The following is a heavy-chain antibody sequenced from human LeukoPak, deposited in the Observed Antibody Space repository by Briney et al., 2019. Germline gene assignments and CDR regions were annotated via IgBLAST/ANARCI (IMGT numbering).Heavy chain of an antibody. V-gene: IGHV1-8*01. CDR1: GYTFTSYD. Sequence: ASVKVSCKASGYTFTSYDINWVRQATGQGLEWMGWMNPNSGNTGYAQKFQGRVTMTRNTSISTAYMELSSLRSEDTAAYYCARGVTTVATHLFDYWGQGTLVAVSS. J-gene: IGHJ4*02. D-gene: IGHD4-23*01. CDR3: ARGVTTVATHLFDY. CDR2: MNPNSGNT.